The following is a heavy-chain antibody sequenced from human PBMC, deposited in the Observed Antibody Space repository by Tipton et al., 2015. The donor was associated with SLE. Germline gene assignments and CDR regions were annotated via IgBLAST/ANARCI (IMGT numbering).Heavy chain of an antibody. D-gene: IGHD6-13*01. CDR1: GFTFSSYS. CDR2: ISSSSSYI. J-gene: IGHJ3*02. Sequence: SLRLSCAASGFTFSSYSMNWVRQAPGKGLEWVSSISSSSSYIYYADSVKGRFTISRDNAKNSLYLQMNSLRAEDTAVYYCARDLGSSSWLDAFDIWGQGTMVTVSS. V-gene: IGHV3-21*01. CDR3: ARDLGSSSWLDAFDI.